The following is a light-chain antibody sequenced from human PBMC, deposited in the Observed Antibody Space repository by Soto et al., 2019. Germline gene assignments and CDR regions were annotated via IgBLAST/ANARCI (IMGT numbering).Light chain of an antibody. Sequence: QSALTQPASVSGSPGQSITISCTGTSTDVGAYNLVSCYQQHPGRVPKLIIYEDNQRPSGVSSRFSGSKSGNTASLTSSGLPAEEEADYYGCSYAGSRTLVFGGGTKVTVL. J-gene: IGLJ2*01. CDR2: EDN. CDR1: STDVGAYNL. V-gene: IGLV2-23*01. CDR3: CSYAGSRTLV.